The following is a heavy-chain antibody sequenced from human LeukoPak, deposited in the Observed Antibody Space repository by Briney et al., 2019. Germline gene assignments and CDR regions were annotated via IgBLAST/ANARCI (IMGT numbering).Heavy chain of an antibody. Sequence: GGSLRLSCVVSGFTFSNFWMSWVRQAPGKGLEWVATIKEDGSERYYVNSVKGRFTISRDNALNSLYLQMNSLRAEDTAIYYCARSIPYGTTWYGRSDYWGQGTLVTVSS. J-gene: IGHJ4*02. CDR3: ARSIPYGTTWYGRSDY. D-gene: IGHD6-13*01. V-gene: IGHV3-7*03. CDR1: GFTFSNFW. CDR2: IKEDGSER.